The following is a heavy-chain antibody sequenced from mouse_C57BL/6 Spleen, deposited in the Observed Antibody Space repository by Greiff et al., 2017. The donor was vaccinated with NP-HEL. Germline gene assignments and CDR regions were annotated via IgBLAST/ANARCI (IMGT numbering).Heavy chain of an antibody. CDR2: ISSGGSYT. CDR3: ARPYDGYYDYFDY. V-gene: IGHV5-6*01. D-gene: IGHD2-3*01. J-gene: IGHJ2*01. Sequence: EVKLMESGGDLVKPGGSLKLSCAASGFTFSSYGMSWVRQTPDKRLEWVATISSGGSYTYYPDSVKGRFTISRDNAKNTLYLQMSSLKSEDTAMYYCARPYDGYYDYFDYWGQGTTLTVSS. CDR1: GFTFSSYG.